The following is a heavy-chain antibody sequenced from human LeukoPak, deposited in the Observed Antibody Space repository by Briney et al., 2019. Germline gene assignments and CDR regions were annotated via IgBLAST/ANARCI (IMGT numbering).Heavy chain of an antibody. J-gene: IGHJ4*02. CDR2: ISDSGGRK. V-gene: IGHV3-23*01. Sequence: GGSLRLPCAVSGITLSNYGMSWVRQAPGKGLEWVAGISDSGGRKNYADSVKGRFTISRDNPKNTLYLQMNSLRAEDTAVYFCAKRGVVIRVILVGFHKEAYYFDSWGQGALVTVSS. CDR3: AKRGVVIRVILVGFHKEAYYFDS. D-gene: IGHD3-22*01. CDR1: GITLSNYG.